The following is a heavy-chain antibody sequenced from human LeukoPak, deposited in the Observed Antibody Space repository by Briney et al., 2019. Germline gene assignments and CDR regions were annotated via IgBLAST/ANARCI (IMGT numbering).Heavy chain of an antibody. Sequence: ASVKVSCKASGGTFISYAISWVRQAPGQGREWMGRIIPIFGTANYAQKFQGRVTITTDESTSTAYMELSSLRSEDTAVYYCATPREIQRGYSGYDYDYWGQGTLVTVSS. J-gene: IGHJ4*02. V-gene: IGHV1-69*05. D-gene: IGHD5-12*01. CDR2: IIPIFGTA. CDR3: ATPREIQRGYSGYDYDY. CDR1: GGTFISYA.